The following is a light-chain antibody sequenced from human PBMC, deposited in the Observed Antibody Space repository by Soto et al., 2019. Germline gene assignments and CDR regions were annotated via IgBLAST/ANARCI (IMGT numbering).Light chain of an antibody. CDR3: QQYGSSFLT. CDR1: QSVSSSY. Sequence: EIVLTQSPGTLSLSPGERATLSCRASQSVSSSYLAWYQQKPGQAPRLLIYGASSRATGIPDRFSGSGSGTDFTLTISRLEPEDFAVYYCQQYGSSFLTFGGGTKV. CDR2: GAS. J-gene: IGKJ4*01. V-gene: IGKV3-20*01.